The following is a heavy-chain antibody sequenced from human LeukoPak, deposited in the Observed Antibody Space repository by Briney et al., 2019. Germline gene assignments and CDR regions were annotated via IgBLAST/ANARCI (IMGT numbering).Heavy chain of an antibody. CDR1: GFTFSDYD. Sequence: GGSLTLSCAVSGFTFSDYDMSWIRHAPGEGLEWVSYISSSGYTKYYADSVKGRFTISRDNARNSLYLQMNSLRAEDTAVYYCARSTSFDYWGQGTLVTVSS. CDR3: ARSTSFDY. CDR2: ISSSGYTK. D-gene: IGHD2-2*01. J-gene: IGHJ4*02. V-gene: IGHV3-11*01.